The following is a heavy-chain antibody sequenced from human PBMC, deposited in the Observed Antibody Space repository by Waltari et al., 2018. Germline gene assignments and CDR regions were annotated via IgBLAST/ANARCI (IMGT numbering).Heavy chain of an antibody. J-gene: IGHJ4*02. CDR2: IRYDGSNK. CDR3: ARDDYGDYRLGY. D-gene: IGHD4-17*01. CDR1: GFTFSNYG. V-gene: IGHV3-30*02. Sequence: QVQLVESGGGVVQPGGSLRLSCATSGFTFSNYGIHWVRQAPGKGLEWVAFIRYDGSNKYYADSVKGRFTISRDKSRGTLYLQMNSLSAEDTAVYYCARDDYGDYRLGYWGQGTLVTVSS.